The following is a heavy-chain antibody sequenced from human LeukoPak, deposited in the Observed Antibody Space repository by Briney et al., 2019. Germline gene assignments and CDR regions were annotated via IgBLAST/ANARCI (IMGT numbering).Heavy chain of an antibody. CDR1: GGSFSSYY. V-gene: IGHV4-4*07. CDR3: ARTKVATNEYYFDY. J-gene: IGHJ4*02. CDR2: IYTSGST. D-gene: IGHD5-12*01. Sequence: PSETLSLTCTVSGGSFSSYYWNWIRQPAGKGLEWIGRIYTSGSTNYNPSLKSRVTMSVDTSKNQFSLKLSSVTAADTAVYYCARTKVATNEYYFDYWGQGTLVTVSS.